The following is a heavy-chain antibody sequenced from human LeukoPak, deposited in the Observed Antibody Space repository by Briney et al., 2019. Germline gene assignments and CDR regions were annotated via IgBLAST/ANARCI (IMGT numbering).Heavy chain of an antibody. D-gene: IGHD4-17*01. Sequence: GASVKVSCRASGYTFTSYDISWVRQAPGQGLEWMGWISAYNGNTKYAQKFQGRVTMTTDTSTSTAYMGLRSLRSDDTAVYYCAGDLSGTVGEGGYWGQGTLVTVSS. V-gene: IGHV1-18*01. CDR3: AGDLSGTVGEGGY. J-gene: IGHJ4*02. CDR2: ISAYNGNT. CDR1: GYTFTSYD.